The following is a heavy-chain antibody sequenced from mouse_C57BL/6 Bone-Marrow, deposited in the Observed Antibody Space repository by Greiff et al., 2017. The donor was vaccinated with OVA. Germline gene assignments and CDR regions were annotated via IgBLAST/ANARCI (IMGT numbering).Heavy chain of an antibody. Sequence: EVKLVESGPGLVKPSQSLSLTCSVTGYSITSGYSWNWIRQFPGNKLEWMGYISYDGSNNYNPSLKNRISITRDTSKNQFFLKLNSVTTEDTATYYCAREDDGYFRYFDVWGTGTTVTVSS. CDR1: GYSITSGYS. CDR2: ISYDGSN. CDR3: AREDDGYFRYFDV. D-gene: IGHD2-3*01. J-gene: IGHJ1*03. V-gene: IGHV3-6*01.